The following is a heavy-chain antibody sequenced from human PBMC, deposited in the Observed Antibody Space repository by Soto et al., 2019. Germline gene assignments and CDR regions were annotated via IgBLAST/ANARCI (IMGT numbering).Heavy chain of an antibody. CDR3: AKDRRAGGSSAFYFDF. J-gene: IGHJ4*02. CDR2: ISATGGGT. D-gene: IGHD3-16*01. CDR1: GFKFSNYA. V-gene: IGHV3-23*01. Sequence: GGSLRLSCAASGFKFSNYAMSWVRQAPGKGLEWVSLISATGGGTYYADSVKGRFTISRDNSHNTLYLQVHSLTAEDTAVYYCAKDRRAGGSSAFYFDFWGQGAQVTVSS.